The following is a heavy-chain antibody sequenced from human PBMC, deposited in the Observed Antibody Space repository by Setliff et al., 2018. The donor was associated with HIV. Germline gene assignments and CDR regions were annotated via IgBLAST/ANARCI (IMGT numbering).Heavy chain of an antibody. J-gene: IGHJ2*01. V-gene: IGHV3-30*14. D-gene: IGHD1-26*01. Sequence: GESLKISCAGSGFTFNTCAMNWVRQAPGKGLEWVAVISYDGNIKYYADSVKGRFTISRDNSKNTLYLQMNSLRAEDTAVYYCARARREQSLQYFDLWGRGTLVTVS. CDR3: ARARREQSLQYFDL. CDR1: GFTFNTCA. CDR2: ISYDGNIK.